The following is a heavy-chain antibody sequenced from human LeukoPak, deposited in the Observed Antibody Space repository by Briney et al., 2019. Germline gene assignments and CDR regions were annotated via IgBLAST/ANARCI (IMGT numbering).Heavy chain of an antibody. D-gene: IGHD3-10*01. Sequence: GASVKVSCKASGYTFTSYCMHWVRQAPGQGLEWMGIINPNGGSTSYAQKFQGRVTMTRDTSTSTVYMELSSLRSEDTAVSYCASDGGFHGSGSYYNRLDYSGQKSLVTVSS. J-gene: IGHJ4*02. CDR3: ASDGGFHGSGSYYNRLDY. CDR1: GYTFTSYC. CDR2: INPNGGST. V-gene: IGHV1-46*01.